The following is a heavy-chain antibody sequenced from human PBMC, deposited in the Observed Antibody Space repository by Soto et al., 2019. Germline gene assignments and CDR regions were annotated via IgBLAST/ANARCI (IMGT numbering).Heavy chain of an antibody. V-gene: IGHV1-3*01. CDR3: ARGAWLQFEGHDY. D-gene: IGHD5-12*01. Sequence: QVQLVQSGAEVKKPGASVKVSCKASGYTFTSYAMHWVRQAPGQRLEWMGWINAGNGNTKYSQKFQGRVTITRDTSASTAYMELSSLRSEDTAVYYCARGAWLQFEGHDYWGQGTLVTVSS. CDR1: GYTFTSYA. CDR2: INAGNGNT. J-gene: IGHJ4*02.